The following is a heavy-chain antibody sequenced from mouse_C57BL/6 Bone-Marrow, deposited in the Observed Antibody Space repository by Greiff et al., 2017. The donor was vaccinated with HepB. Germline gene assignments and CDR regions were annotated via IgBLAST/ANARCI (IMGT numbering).Heavy chain of an antibody. CDR1: GYTFTSYG. V-gene: IGHV1-81*01. CDR2: IYPGSGST. Sequence: VQLQQSGAELARPGASVKLSCKASGYTFTSYGISWVKQRTGQGLEWIGDIYPGSGSTNYNEKFKSKATLTVDTSSSTAYMQLSSLTSEDSAVYYCARGGDYGCRWGQGTTLTVSS. J-gene: IGHJ2*01. CDR3: ARGGDYGCR. D-gene: IGHD2-4*01.